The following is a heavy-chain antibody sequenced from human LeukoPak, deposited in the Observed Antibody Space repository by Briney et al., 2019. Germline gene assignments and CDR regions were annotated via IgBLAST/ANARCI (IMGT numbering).Heavy chain of an antibody. J-gene: IGHJ5*02. D-gene: IGHD3-16*01. CDR3: ARRAGGLARNNWFDP. Sequence: GGSLRLSCAASGFTVSSNYMSWVRQAPGKGLKWVSVIYTGGSTYYADSVKGRFTISRDNSKNTLYLQMNSLRAEDTAVYYCARRAGGLARNNWFDPWGQGTQVTVSS. CDR1: GFTVSSNY. V-gene: IGHV3-66*01. CDR2: IYTGGST.